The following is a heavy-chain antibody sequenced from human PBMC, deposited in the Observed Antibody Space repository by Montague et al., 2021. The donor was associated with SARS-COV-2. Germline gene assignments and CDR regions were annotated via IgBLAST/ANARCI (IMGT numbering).Heavy chain of an antibody. J-gene: IGHJ4*02. CDR3: VRYSDWFYFDF. V-gene: IGHV6-1*01. CDR1: GDSVFSISVA. CDR2: TYYRSKWYS. Sequence: CAISGDSVFSISVAWSWIRHSPPRRLEFLGRTYYRSKWYSDYAXXVRRRPTVNPDAFKNEFSLELNNMTPEDTAVYYCVRYSDWFYFDFWGQGTLVTVSS. D-gene: IGHD3-9*01.